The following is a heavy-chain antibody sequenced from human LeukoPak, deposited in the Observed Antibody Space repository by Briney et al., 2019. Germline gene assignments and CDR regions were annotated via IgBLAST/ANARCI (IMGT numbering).Heavy chain of an antibody. CDR2: IYYSGST. CDR3: ARGGSRQWLAGDAFDI. J-gene: IGHJ3*02. V-gene: IGHV4-59*01. Sequence: PESLCLSWAVSGVAISSYYWSWIRQPPGKGLEWIGYIYYSGSTNYNPSLKSRVTISVDTSKNQFSLKLSSVTAADTAVYYCARGGSRQWLAGDAFDIWGQGTMVTVSS. D-gene: IGHD6-19*01. CDR1: GVAISSYY.